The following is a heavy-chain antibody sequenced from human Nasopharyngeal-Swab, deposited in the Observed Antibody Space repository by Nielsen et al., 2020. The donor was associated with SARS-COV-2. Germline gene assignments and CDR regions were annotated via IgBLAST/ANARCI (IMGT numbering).Heavy chain of an antibody. V-gene: IGHV1-2*06. CDR2: INPNSGGT. Sequence: ASVKVSCKASGYTFTGYYIHWVRQAPGKGLEWMGRINPNSGGTNYAQKFQGRVTMTRDTSISTGYMELSRLRSDDTAVYYCARGGPYCANGVCSDYWGQGTLVTVSS. J-gene: IGHJ4*02. CDR3: ARGGPYCANGVCSDY. CDR1: GYTFTGYY. D-gene: IGHD2-8*01.